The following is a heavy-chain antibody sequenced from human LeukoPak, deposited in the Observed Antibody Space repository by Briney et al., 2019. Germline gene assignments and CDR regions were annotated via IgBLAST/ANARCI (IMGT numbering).Heavy chain of an antibody. CDR1: GFTFNTFE. CDR3: ARDADGDYDY. Sequence: PGGSLRLSCAASGFTFNTFEMNWVRQAPGKGLQWVSYISSSAIYYADSVRGRFTIPRDNTKNSLYLQMNSLRAEDTAVYYCARDADGDYDYWGQGTLVTVSS. CDR2: ISSSAI. D-gene: IGHD4-17*01. V-gene: IGHV3-48*03. J-gene: IGHJ4*02.